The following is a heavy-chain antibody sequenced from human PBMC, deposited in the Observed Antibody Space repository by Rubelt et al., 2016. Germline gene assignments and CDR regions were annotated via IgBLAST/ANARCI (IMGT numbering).Heavy chain of an antibody. J-gene: IGHJ4*02. CDR1: GYTFTSYY. D-gene: IGHD5-12*01. V-gene: IGHV1-46*01. CDR3: ASSGENSGYWQFDY. CDR2: INPSGGST. Sequence: QVQLVQSGAEVKKPGASVKVSCKASGYTFTSYYMHWVRQAHGQGLEWMGIINPSGGSTSYAQTFQGRVTIASDTATGTAYMDLSSLVSEETAVYYCASSGENSGYWQFDYWGQGTLVTVSS.